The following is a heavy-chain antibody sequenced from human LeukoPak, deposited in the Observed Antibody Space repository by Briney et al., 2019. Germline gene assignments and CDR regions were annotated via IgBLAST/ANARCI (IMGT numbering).Heavy chain of an antibody. V-gene: IGHV4-30-2*01. D-gene: IGHD4-17*01. J-gene: IGHJ4*02. CDR2: IYHSGST. Sequence: SETLSLTCAVSGGSISSGGYSWSWLRQPPGKGLDWIGYIYHSGSTYYNPSLKSRVTISADRSKNQFSLKLSSVTAADAGVYYCAGKDYGDYENFDYWGQGTLVTVSS. CDR3: AGKDYGDYENFDY. CDR1: GGSISSGGYS.